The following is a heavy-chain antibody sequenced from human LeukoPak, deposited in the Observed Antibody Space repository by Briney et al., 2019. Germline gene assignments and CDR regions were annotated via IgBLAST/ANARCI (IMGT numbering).Heavy chain of an antibody. V-gene: IGHV1-69*02. J-gene: IGHJ4*02. CDR2: IIPILGIA. D-gene: IGHD1-26*01. CDR3: ARRLPFYSGSYGDY. Sequence: RIIPILGIANYAQKFQGRVTITADKSTSTAYMELSSLRSEDTAVYYCARRLPFYSGSYGDYWGQGTLVTVSS.